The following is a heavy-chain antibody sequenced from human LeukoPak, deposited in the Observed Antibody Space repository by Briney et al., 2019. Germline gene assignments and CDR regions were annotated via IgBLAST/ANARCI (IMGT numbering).Heavy chain of an antibody. CDR1: GYTFTGYY. V-gene: IGHV1-2*02. Sequence: ASVKVSCKASGYTFTGYYMHWVRQAPGQGLEWMGWINPNGGGTNYAQKFQGRVTMTRDTSISTAYMELSRLRSDDTAVYYCARDHDFWSGYDDPTRAEEVNFDYWGQGTLVTVSS. D-gene: IGHD3-3*01. J-gene: IGHJ4*02. CDR2: INPNGGGT. CDR3: ARDHDFWSGYDDPTRAEEVNFDY.